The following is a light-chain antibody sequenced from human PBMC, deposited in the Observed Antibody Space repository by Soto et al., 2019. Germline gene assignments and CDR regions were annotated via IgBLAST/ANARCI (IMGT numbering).Light chain of an antibody. CDR1: QSVSSNY. Sequence: EIVLTQSPGTLSLSPGERATLSCRASQSVSSNYLAWSQQRPGQAPRLLIYGASSRATAIPDRFSGSGSGTAFPLTISRLEPEDFAVYYCQQYGSSPLTFGGGTKVEIK. CDR3: QQYGSSPLT. V-gene: IGKV3-20*01. CDR2: GAS. J-gene: IGKJ4*01.